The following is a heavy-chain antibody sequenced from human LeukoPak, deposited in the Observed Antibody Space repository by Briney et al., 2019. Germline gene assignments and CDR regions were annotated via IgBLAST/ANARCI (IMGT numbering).Heavy chain of an antibody. V-gene: IGHV3-33*06. CDR2: IWYDGSNK. D-gene: IGHD6-13*01. Sequence: GRSLRLSCAASGFTFSSYGMHWVRQASGKGLEWVAVIWYDGSNKNYADSVKDRFSISRDNSKNMLYLQMNSLRAEDAAVYYCAKPTAAGAVMLNFQHWGQGTLVTVSS. J-gene: IGHJ1*01. CDR3: AKPTAAGAVMLNFQH. CDR1: GFTFSSYG.